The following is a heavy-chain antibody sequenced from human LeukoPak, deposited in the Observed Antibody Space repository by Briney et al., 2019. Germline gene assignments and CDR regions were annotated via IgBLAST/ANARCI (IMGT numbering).Heavy chain of an antibody. V-gene: IGHV1-2*02. CDR2: INPNSGGT. CDR3: VGGPSNSTVPSLDY. CDR1: GYTFTGYY. J-gene: IGHJ4*02. Sequence: ASVKVSCKASGYTFTGYYMHWVRQAPGQGLEWMGWINPNSGGTNYAQKFQGRVTMTRDTSTSTVYMELSSLRSEDTAVYYCVGGPSNSTVPSLDYWGQGTLVTVSS. D-gene: IGHD4-17*01.